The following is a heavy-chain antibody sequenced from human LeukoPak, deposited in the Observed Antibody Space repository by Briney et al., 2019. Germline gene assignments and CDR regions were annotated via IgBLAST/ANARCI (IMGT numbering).Heavy chain of an antibody. CDR3: AKAPTPIAVATVDY. D-gene: IGHD6-13*01. CDR1: GFTFSSYG. J-gene: IGHJ4*02. V-gene: IGHV3-30*18. Sequence: PGGSLRLSCAASGFTFSSYGMNWVRQAPGKGLEWVAVISYDGSNKYYADSVKGRFTISRDNSKNTLYLQMNSLRAEDTAVYYCAKAPTPIAVATVDYWGQGTLVTVSS. CDR2: ISYDGSNK.